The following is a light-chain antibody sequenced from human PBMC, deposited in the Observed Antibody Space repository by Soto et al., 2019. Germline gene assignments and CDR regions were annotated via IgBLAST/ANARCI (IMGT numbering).Light chain of an antibody. CDR1: QSLLHSNGYNY. V-gene: IGKV2-28*01. CDR3: MQRI. J-gene: IGKJ2*01. Sequence: DIVMTQSPLSLPVTPGEPASISCRSSQSLLHSNGYNYLDWYLQKPGQSPQLLIYLGSNRASGVPDRFSGSGSGTDFTLKISRVEAEDVGVYYCMQRIFGQGTKLEIK. CDR2: LGS.